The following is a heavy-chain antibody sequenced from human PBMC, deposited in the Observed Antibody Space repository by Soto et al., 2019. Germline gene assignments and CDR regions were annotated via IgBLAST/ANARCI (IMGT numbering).Heavy chain of an antibody. V-gene: IGHV1-69*13. D-gene: IGHD3-16*02. CDR3: ARSYYDYVWGSYRFDFDY. CDR2: IIPIFGTA. CDR1: GYTFTSYA. J-gene: IGHJ4*02. Sequence: SVKVSCKASGYTFTSYAISWVRQAPGQGLEWMGGIIPIFGTANYAQKFQGRVTITADESTSTAYMELSSLRSEDTAVYYCARSYYDYVWGSYRFDFDYWGQGTTVTVSS.